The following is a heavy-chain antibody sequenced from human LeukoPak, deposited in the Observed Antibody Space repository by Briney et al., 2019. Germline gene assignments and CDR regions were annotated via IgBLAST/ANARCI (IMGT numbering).Heavy chain of an antibody. CDR2: ISAYNGNT. CDR1: GYTFTSYG. V-gene: IGHV1-18*01. J-gene: IGHJ5*02. CDR3: ARAYDYYDSSGYYMS. Sequence: ASVKVSCKASGYTFTSYGISWVRQAPGQGLEWMGWISAYNGNTNYAQKLQGRVTMTTDTSTSTAYMELRSLRSDDTAVYYCARAYDYYDSSGYYMSWGQGTLVTVSS. D-gene: IGHD3-22*01.